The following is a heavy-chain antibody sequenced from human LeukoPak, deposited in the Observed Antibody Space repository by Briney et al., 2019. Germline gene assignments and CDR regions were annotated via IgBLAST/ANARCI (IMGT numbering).Heavy chain of an antibody. D-gene: IGHD5-18*01. CDR2: INPNSGGT. CDR1: GYTFTGYY. CDR3: ARDLVVQLWDLGLYFDY. V-gene: IGHV1-2*04. Sequence: ASVKVSCKASGYTFTGYYMHWVRQAPGQGLEWMGWINPNSGGTNYAQKFQGWVTMTRDTSISTAYMELSRLRSDDTAVYYCARDLVVQLWDLGLYFDYWGQGTLVTVSS. J-gene: IGHJ4*02.